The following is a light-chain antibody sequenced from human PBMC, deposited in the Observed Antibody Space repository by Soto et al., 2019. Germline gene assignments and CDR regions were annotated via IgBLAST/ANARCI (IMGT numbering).Light chain of an antibody. Sequence: QSVLTQPASVSGSPGQSITISCTGSSCDVGGYNYVSWYQQRPDKAPKLMIYDVSDRPSGVSDRFSGSKSDNTASLTISGLQPEDEADYYCPSFTSSRTLVFGGGTKLTVL. J-gene: IGLJ2*01. CDR1: SCDVGGYNY. CDR3: PSFTSSRTLV. CDR2: DVS. V-gene: IGLV2-14*01.